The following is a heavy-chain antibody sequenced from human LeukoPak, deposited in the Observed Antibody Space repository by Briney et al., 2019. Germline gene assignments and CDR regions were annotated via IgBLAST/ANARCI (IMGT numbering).Heavy chain of an antibody. D-gene: IGHD3-22*01. V-gene: IGHV4-34*01. CDR2: INHSGST. J-gene: IGHJ4*02. CDR3: ARGRGSYYYDSSGYYFPTFDY. Sequence: SETLSLTCAVYGGSFSGFYWSWIRQPPGKGLEWIGEINHSGSTNYHPSLKSRVTISVDTSKNQFSLKLSSVTAADQAVYYCARGRGSYYYDSSGYYFPTFDYWGQGTLVTVSS. CDR1: GGSFSGFY.